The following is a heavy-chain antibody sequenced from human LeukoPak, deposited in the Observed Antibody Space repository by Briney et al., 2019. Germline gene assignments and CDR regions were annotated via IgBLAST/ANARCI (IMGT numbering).Heavy chain of an antibody. Sequence: SVKVSCKASGGTFSSYGISWVRQAPGQGLEWMGGIIPIFGIANYAQKFQGRVTITADKSTSTAYMDLSSVTSDDTAVYFCARSAGHCSNDVCFTDYYMDVWGRGTTVTVSS. J-gene: IGHJ6*03. CDR3: ARSAGHCSNDVCFTDYYMDV. D-gene: IGHD2-8*01. V-gene: IGHV1-69*10. CDR1: GGTFSSYG. CDR2: IIPIFGIA.